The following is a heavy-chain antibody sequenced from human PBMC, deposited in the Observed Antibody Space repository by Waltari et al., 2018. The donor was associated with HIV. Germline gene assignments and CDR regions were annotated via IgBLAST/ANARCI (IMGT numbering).Heavy chain of an antibody. CDR1: GFTFKTYS. V-gene: IGHV3-21*04. J-gene: IGHJ3*01. CDR3: AAFLCGEDCRDGFDV. CDR2: ISENSDYT. Sequence: GGGRVKPGETLTLACSGSGFTFKTYSLTWLRQAPGRGLEWISSISENSDYTHYADSIKGRFTVSRDNTRNSLYLEMSGLRDEDTALYYCAAFLCGEDCRDGFDVWGQGAMLIVSS. D-gene: IGHD3-10*02.